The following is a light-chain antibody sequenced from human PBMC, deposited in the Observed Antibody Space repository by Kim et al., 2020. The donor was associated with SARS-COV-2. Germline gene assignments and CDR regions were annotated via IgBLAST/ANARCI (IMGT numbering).Light chain of an antibody. J-gene: IGKJ2*01. CDR2: GAS. CDR1: QSVSSN. V-gene: IGKV3-15*01. CDR3: QQYNNWPPMYT. Sequence: EIVMTQSPATLSVSPGERATFSCRASQSVSSNLAWYQQKPGQAPRLLIYGASTRATGIPARFSGSGSRTEFTLTISSLQSEDFAVYYCQQYNNWPPMYTFGQGTKLEI.